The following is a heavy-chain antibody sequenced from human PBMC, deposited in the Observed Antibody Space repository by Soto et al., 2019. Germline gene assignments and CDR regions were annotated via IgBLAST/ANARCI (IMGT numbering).Heavy chain of an antibody. CDR3: ANGGSGSYYKSFDAFDI. CDR1: GFTFSSYG. Sequence: VQLVESGGGVVQPGRSLRLSCAASGFTFSSYGMHWVRQAPGKGLEWVAVISYDGSNKYYADSVKGRFTISRDNSKNTLYLQMNSLRAEDTAVYYCANGGSGSYYKSFDAFDIWGQGTMVTVSS. J-gene: IGHJ3*02. D-gene: IGHD3-10*01. V-gene: IGHV3-30*18. CDR2: ISYDGSNK.